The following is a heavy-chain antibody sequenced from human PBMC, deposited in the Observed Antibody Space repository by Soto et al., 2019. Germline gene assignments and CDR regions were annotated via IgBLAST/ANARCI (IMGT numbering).Heavy chain of an antibody. CDR1: GAALNSGNYY. V-gene: IGHV4-31*03. D-gene: IGHD2-21*01. J-gene: IGHJ5*02. CDR3: ARLRIATNNYKWFDP. CDR2: IYVTGAV. Sequence: SETLSLTCSVSGAALNSGNYYWSWIRQVPGKGLEWIGHIYVTGAVDYNPSRRDRITISQDTSERQFSLNLRLVTAADTAVYYCARLRIATNNYKWFDPWGQGTLVTVSS.